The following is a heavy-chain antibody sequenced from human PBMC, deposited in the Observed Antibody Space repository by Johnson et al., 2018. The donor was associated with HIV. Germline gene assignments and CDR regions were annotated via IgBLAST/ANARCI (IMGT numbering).Heavy chain of an antibody. D-gene: IGHD6-13*01. CDR3: AKDSTAGMGDAFDI. J-gene: IGHJ3*02. CDR2: IWYDGSNK. Sequence: QVQLVESGGGVVQPGRSLRLSCAASGFTFSSYGMHWVRQAPGKGLEWVAVIWYDGSNKYYADSVKGRFTISRDNSKNTLYFQMHSLRAEDTAVYYCAKDSTAGMGDAFDIWGQGTTVTVSS. V-gene: IGHV3-33*06. CDR1: GFTFSSYG.